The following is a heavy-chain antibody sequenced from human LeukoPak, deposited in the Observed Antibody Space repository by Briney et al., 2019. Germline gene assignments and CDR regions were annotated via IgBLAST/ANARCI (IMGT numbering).Heavy chain of an antibody. J-gene: IGHJ5*02. V-gene: IGHV1-8*01. Sequence: GASVKVSCKASGYTFTSYDINWVRQATGQGLEWMGWMNPNSGNTGYAQKFQGRVTMTRNTSISTAYMELSSLRSEDTAVYYCASGQFAVLLWFGERIRVSDNWFDPWGQGTLVTVSS. CDR1: GYTFTSYD. CDR3: ASGQFAVLLWFGERIRVSDNWFDP. CDR2: MNPNSGNT. D-gene: IGHD3-10*01.